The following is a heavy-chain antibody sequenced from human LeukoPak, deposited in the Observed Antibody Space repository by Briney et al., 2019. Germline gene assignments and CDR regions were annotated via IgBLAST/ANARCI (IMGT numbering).Heavy chain of an antibody. CDR1: EFTFSNYG. J-gene: IGHJ4*02. CDR3: AKDLNVAAAGYYFDY. CDR2: VANDGRDK. D-gene: IGHD6-13*01. V-gene: IGHV3-30*18. Sequence: QPGGSLRLSCTASEFTFSNYGMHWVRQAPGKGLEWVAVVANDGRDKRYADSVKGRFTISRDNSKNTVYLQMNSLRAEDTAVYYCAKDLNVAAAGYYFDYWGQGTLVTVSS.